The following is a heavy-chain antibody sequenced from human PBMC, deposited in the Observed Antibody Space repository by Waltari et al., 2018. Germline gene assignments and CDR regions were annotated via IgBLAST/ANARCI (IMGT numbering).Heavy chain of an antibody. J-gene: IGHJ6*02. Sequence: QVQLQQWGAGQLQPSETLSLTCAVYGVPFSGYYWGWIRQPPGKGLEGSGGFDQNGNSNHNPALMSSVTMLIDTSKGQCALKLNAVTAADTGVYYCVRLEDCTGPGGNCYSADSFAMDVWGQGTMVTVSS. CDR1: GVPFSGYY. CDR3: VRLEDCTGPGGNCYSADSFAMDV. CDR2: FDQNGNS. D-gene: IGHD2-15*01. V-gene: IGHV4-34*02.